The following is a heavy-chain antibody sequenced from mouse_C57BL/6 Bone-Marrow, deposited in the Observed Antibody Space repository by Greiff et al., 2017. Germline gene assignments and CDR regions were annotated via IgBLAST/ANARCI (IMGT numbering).Heavy chain of an antibody. CDR1: GIDFSRYW. CDR3: ARRDYGSSYWYFDV. J-gene: IGHJ1*03. D-gene: IGHD1-1*01. Sequence: EVKLLESGGGLVQPGGSLKLSCAASGIDFSRYWMSWVRRAPGKGLEWIGEINPDSSTINYAPSLKDKFIISRDNAKNTLYLQMSKVRSGDTALYYCARRDYGSSYWYFDVWGTGTTGTVSS. V-gene: IGHV4-1*01. CDR2: INPDSSTI.